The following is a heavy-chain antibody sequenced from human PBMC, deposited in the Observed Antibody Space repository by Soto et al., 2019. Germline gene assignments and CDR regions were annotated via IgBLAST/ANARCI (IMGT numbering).Heavy chain of an antibody. J-gene: IGHJ6*02. CDR1: GYSVTNSL. V-gene: IGHV5-10-1*01. CDR3: ARLGNSDMDV. Sequence: PWESLKISCKGCGYSVTNSLINWARQMPGKGLEWMGRIDPSDSYTNYSSSFQGHVTFSADRSISTAYLQWSSLKASDTAMYYCARLGNSDMDVWGQGTTVTVSS. D-gene: IGHD3-16*01. CDR2: IDPSDSYT.